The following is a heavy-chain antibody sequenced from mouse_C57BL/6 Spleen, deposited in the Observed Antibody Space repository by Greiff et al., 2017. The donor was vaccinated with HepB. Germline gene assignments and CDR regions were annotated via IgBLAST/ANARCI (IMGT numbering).Heavy chain of an antibody. V-gene: IGHV5-4*01. CDR3: AREDDGSYAMDY. CDR1: GFTFSSYA. D-gene: IGHD2-12*01. CDR2: ISDGGSYN. Sequence: DVKLVESGGGLVKPGGSLKLSCAASGFTFSSYAMYWVRQTPEKRLEWVATISDGGSYNYYPENVKGRFTISRDNAKNNLYLQMSHLKSEDTAMYYCAREDDGSYAMDYWGQGTSVTVSS. J-gene: IGHJ4*01.